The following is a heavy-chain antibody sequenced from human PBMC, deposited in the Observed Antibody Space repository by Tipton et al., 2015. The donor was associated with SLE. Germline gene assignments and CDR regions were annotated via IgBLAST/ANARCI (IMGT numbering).Heavy chain of an antibody. CDR3: ARQYYYDSSGYPFDY. Sequence: TLSLTCTVSGGSISSHYWSWIRQPPGKGLEWIGYIYYSGSTYYNPSLKSRVTISVDTSKNQFSLKLSSVTAADTAVYYCARQYYYDSSGYPFDYWCQGTLVTVSS. J-gene: IGHJ4*02. V-gene: IGHV4-59*08. CDR2: IYYSGST. CDR1: GGSISSHY. D-gene: IGHD3-22*01.